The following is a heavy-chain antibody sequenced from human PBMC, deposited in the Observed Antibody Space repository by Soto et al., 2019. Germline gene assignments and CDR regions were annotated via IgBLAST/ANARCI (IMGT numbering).Heavy chain of an antibody. D-gene: IGHD3-10*01. J-gene: IGHJ5*02. CDR3: AREPYYYGSGSRNWFDP. CDR2: IIPIFGTA. Sequence: QVQLVQSGAEVKKPGSSVKVSCKASGGTFSSYAISWVRQAPGQGLEWMGGIIPIFGTANYAQKFQGRVTITADESTSTAYMELSSLRSEDTAVYYCAREPYYYGSGSRNWFDPGAREPWSPSPQ. CDR1: GGTFSSYA. V-gene: IGHV1-69*01.